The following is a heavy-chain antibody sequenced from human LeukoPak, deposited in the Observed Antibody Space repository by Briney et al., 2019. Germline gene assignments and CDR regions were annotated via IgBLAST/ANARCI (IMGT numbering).Heavy chain of an antibody. J-gene: IGHJ4*02. CDR2: TYYRSKWYN. CDR3: ARGLQWLAYYFDY. Sequence: SQTLSLTCALSGDSLSSNSAAWHWLRQSPSRGLEWLGRTYYRSKWYNDYAVSVKSRITINPDTSKNQFSLQLNSVTPEDTAVYYCARGLQWLAYYFDYWGQGTLVTVSS. V-gene: IGHV6-1*01. D-gene: IGHD6-19*01. CDR1: GDSLSSNSAA.